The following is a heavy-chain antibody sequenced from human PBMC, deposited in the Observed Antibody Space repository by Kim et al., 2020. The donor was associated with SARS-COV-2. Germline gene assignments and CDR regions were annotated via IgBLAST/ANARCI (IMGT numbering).Heavy chain of an antibody. J-gene: IGHJ4*02. CDR3: AREGVDTAMVSLSLGY. D-gene: IGHD5-18*01. CDR1: GYTFTGYY. V-gene: IGHV1-2*02. Sequence: ASVKVSCKASGYTFTGYYMHWVRQAPGQGLEWMGWINPNSGGTNYAQKFQGRVTMTRDTSISTAYMELSRLRSDDTAVYYCAREGVDTAMVSLSLGYWGQGTLVTVSS. CDR2: INPNSGGT.